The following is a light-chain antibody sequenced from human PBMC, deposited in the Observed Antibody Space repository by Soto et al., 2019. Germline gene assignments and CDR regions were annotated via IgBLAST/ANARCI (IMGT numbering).Light chain of an antibody. CDR3: SSFTSSSTYV. CDR1: SSDVGSYNR. J-gene: IGLJ1*01. Sequence: QSVLTQPPSVSGSPGQSVAISCTGTSSDVGSYNRVSWYQQPPGTAPKLLIYEVSNRPSGVPDRFSGSKSGNTASLTISGLQAEDEADYHCSSFTSSSTYVCGTGTKVTVL. CDR2: EVS. V-gene: IGLV2-18*02.